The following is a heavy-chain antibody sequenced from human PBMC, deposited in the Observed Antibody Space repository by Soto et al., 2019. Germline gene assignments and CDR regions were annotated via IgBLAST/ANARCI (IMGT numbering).Heavy chain of an antibody. Sequence: QVQLVQSGAEVKKPGASVKVSCKASGYTFTSYAMHWVRQAPGQRLEWMGWINAGNGNTKYSQKFQGRVTITRDTSASTAYMELSSLRSEDTDVYYCARGSDSFRRVVYYYYYYGMDVWGQGTTVTVSS. J-gene: IGHJ6*02. D-gene: IGHD2-2*01. CDR3: ARGSDSFRRVVYYYYYYGMDV. V-gene: IGHV1-3*01. CDR1: GYTFTSYA. CDR2: INAGNGNT.